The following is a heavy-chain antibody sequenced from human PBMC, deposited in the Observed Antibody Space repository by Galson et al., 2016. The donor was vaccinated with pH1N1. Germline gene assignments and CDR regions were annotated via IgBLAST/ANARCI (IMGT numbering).Heavy chain of an antibody. Sequence: TLSPTCTVSGGSITSGNFYWNWIRQTAGKQLEWIGRIEARGLTNYNSPLKSRVSMSVDTSKNQFSLTLTSVNVADTAVYYCARWVAWSSTWSQGTLVTVSS. V-gene: IGHV4-61*02. CDR2: IEARGLT. CDR3: ARWVAWSST. CDR1: GGSITSGNFY. J-gene: IGHJ4*02. D-gene: IGHD3-3*01.